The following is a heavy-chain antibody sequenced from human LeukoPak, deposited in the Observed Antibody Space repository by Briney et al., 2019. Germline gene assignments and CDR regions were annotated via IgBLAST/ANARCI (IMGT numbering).Heavy chain of an antibody. V-gene: IGHV3-23*01. CDR2: ISGSADNT. CDR1: GFTLSSCA. Sequence: GGSLRLSCTASGFTLSSCAMSWVRQAPGEGLEWVSTISGSADNTNYAEAVKGRFTISRDNSKNTMYLQMNSLRAEDTAVYYCAKQGFGCWGQGTLVTVSS. CDR3: AKQGFGC. J-gene: IGHJ4*02.